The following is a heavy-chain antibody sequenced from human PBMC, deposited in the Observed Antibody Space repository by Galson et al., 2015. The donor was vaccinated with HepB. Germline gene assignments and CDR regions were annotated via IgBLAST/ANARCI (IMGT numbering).Heavy chain of an antibody. CDR2: INHSGST. D-gene: IGHD6-6*01. Sequence: TLSLTCAVYGGSFSDYYWNWIRQPPGKGLEWIGEINHSGSTNYNPSLKSRITISVDTSKNQFSLKLSSVTAADTAVYYCARSYNTSSWGWFDPWGQGTPITVSS. CDR1: GGSFSDYY. CDR3: ARSYNTSSWGWFDP. V-gene: IGHV4-34*01. J-gene: IGHJ5*02.